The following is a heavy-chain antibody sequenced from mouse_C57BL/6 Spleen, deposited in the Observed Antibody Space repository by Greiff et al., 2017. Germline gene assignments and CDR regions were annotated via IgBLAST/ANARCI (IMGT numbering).Heavy chain of an antibody. J-gene: IGHJ4*01. D-gene: IGHD2-5*01. V-gene: IGHV1-82*01. CDR1: GYAFSSSW. CDR2: IYPGDGDT. Sequence: QVQLKQSGPELVKPGASVKISCKASGYAFSSSWMNWVKQRPGKGLEWIGRIYPGDGDTNYNGKFKGKATLTADKSSSTAYMQLSSLTSEDSAVYFCARKSNYGAMDYWGQGTSVTVSS. CDR3: ARKSNYGAMDY.